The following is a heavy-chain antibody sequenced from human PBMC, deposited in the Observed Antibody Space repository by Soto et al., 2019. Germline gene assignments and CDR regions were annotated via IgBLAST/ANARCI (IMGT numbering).Heavy chain of an antibody. Sequence: EVQLVESGGDLVQPGRSLRLSCAASGFTFDDYAMHWVRQAPGKGLEWVSAISWNSGNIAYADSVKGRFTISRDNAKNSLYLQMNNLRPEDTAFYYCAKAIRQWLDAEYFEHWGQGTRVTVSS. CDR3: AKAIRQWLDAEYFEH. D-gene: IGHD6-19*01. CDR1: GFTFDDYA. CDR2: ISWNSGNI. V-gene: IGHV3-9*01. J-gene: IGHJ1*01.